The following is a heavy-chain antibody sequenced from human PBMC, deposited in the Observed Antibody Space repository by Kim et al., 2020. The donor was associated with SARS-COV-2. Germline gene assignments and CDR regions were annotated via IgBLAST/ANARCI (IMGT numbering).Heavy chain of an antibody. D-gene: IGHD6-13*01. Sequence: QNFQGRGTITRDTSASTVYMEVSSLRSEDTSVYYCARCKAAGSVYYGMDVWGQGTTVTVSS. CDR3: ARCKAAGSVYYGMDV. J-gene: IGHJ6*02. V-gene: IGHV1-3*01.